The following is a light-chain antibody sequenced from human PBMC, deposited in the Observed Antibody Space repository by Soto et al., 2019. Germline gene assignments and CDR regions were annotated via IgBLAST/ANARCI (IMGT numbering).Light chain of an antibody. CDR1: QSVSSN. J-gene: IGKJ2*01. V-gene: IGKV3-15*01. CDR2: GAS. CDR3: HQYNKWPLYT. Sequence: EIVMTQSPATLSVSPGQRATLSCRASQSVSSNLAWYQQKPGQAPRLLIYGASTRATGIPGRFSGSGSGTEFTLTISSLQSEDFAVYYCHQYNKWPLYTFGQGTKVDIK.